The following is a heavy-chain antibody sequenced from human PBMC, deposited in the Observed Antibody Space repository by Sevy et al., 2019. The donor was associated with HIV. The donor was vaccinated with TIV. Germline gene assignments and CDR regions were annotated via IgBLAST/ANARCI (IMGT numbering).Heavy chain of an antibody. CDR3: AIGYCRTSSCYGSTWFDP. D-gene: IGHD2-2*01. V-gene: IGHV1-18*01. Sequence: ASVKVSCQTSGYSFTNYGVSWVRQAPGQGLEWMGWISTYRGDSEYAEKFQGRVTLTRDTSTSPAYMELRNLKSDDTAVYYCAIGYCRTSSCYGSTWFDPWGQGTLVTVSS. J-gene: IGHJ5*02. CDR2: ISTYRGDS. CDR1: GYSFTNYG.